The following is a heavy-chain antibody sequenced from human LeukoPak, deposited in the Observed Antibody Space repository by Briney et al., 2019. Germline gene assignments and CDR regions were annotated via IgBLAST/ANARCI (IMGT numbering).Heavy chain of an antibody. V-gene: IGHV4-39*02. CDR3: AREGGGHARYIDF. CDR1: GGSISSGSYY. J-gene: IGHJ4*02. D-gene: IGHD2-15*01. CDR2: IYYTGRT. Sequence: PSETLSLTCPVSGGSISSGSYYWGWIRQPPGNNLEWIGSIYYTGRTHYNPSLKSRVTISINTSKNHFSLKLSSVTAADTAVDYFAREGGGHARYIDFWGQGILVTVSS.